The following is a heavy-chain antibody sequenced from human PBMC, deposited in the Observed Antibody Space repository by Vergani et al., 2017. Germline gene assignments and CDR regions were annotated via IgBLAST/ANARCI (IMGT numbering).Heavy chain of an antibody. J-gene: IGHJ5*02. CDR2: ISGSGGST. CDR1: RFTFSSYA. V-gene: IGHV3-23*01. Sequence: EVQLLESGGGLVQPGGSLRLSCAASRFTFSSYAMSWVRQAPGKGLEWVSAISGSGGSTYYADSVKGRFTISRDNSKNTLYLQMNSLRAEDTALYYCAKRXGLYDSSGYYLSTGFDPWGQGTLVTVSS. D-gene: IGHD3-22*01. CDR3: AKRXGLYDSSGYYLSTGFDP.